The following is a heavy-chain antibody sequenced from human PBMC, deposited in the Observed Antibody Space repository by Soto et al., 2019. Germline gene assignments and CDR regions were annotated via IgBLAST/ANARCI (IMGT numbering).Heavy chain of an antibody. CDR2: IYYSGST. CDR1: GGSISSYY. V-gene: IGHV4-59*01. J-gene: IGHJ2*01. CDR3: ARLGCSGGSCYSVGYWYFDL. Sequence: PSETLSLTCTVSGGSISSYYWSWIRQPPGKGLEWIGYIYYSGSTNYNPSLKSRVTISVDTSKNQFSLKLSSVTAADTAVYYCARLGCSGGSCYSVGYWYFDLWGRGTLVTVSS. D-gene: IGHD2-15*01.